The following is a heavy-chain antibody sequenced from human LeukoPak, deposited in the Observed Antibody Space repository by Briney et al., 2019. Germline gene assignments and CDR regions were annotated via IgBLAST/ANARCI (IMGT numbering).Heavy chain of an antibody. J-gene: IGHJ3*02. CDR3: AKANYYDSSGYYAFDI. CDR1: GFTFSTYA. D-gene: IGHD3-22*01. CDR2: ISGSGASI. Sequence: GGSLRLSCAASGFTFSTYAMSWVRQAPGKGPEWVSAISGSGASIYYADSVKGRFTISRDNSKSTLYLQMNSLRAEDTAVYYCAKANYYDSSGYYAFDIWGQGTMVTVSS. V-gene: IGHV3-23*01.